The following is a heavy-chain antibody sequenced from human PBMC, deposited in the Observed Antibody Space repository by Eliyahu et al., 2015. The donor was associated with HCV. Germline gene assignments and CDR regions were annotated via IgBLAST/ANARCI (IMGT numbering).Heavy chain of an antibody. J-gene: IGHJ5*02. D-gene: IGHD6-6*01. CDR2: IIPIFGIA. Sequence: QVQLVQSGAEVKKPGSSVKVSCKASGGTFSSYAISWVRQAPGQGLEWMGRIIPIFGIANYAQKFQGRVTITADKSTSTAYMELSSLRSEDTAVYYCARDRAYSSSAGGDWFDPWGQGTLVTVSS. V-gene: IGHV1-69*04. CDR3: ARDRAYSSSAGGDWFDP. CDR1: GGTFSSYA.